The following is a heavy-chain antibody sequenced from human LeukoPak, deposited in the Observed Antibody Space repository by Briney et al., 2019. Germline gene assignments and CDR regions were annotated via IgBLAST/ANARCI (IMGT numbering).Heavy chain of an antibody. CDR2: IYYSGST. CDR3: ARSGLSAARYSSSWYDY. Sequence: SQTLSLTCTVSGGSISSGGYYWSWIRQHPGKGLEWIGYIYYSGSTYYNPTLKSRVTISVDTSKNQFSLKLSSVTAADTAVYYCARSGLSAARYSSSWYDYWGQGTLVTVSS. D-gene: IGHD6-13*01. J-gene: IGHJ4*02. CDR1: GGSISSGGYY. V-gene: IGHV4-31*03.